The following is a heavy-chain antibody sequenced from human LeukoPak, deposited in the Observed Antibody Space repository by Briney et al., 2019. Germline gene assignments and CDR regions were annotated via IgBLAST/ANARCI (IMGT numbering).Heavy chain of an antibody. D-gene: IGHD6-13*01. CDR2: IYTSGST. CDR1: GGSVSSYY. CDR3: ARDEEYSSSWSPSSSGYYYMDV. J-gene: IGHJ6*03. Sequence: PSETLSLTCTVSGGSVSSYYWSWIRQPAGKGLEWIGRIYTSGSTNYNPSLKSRVTISLDTSKNQFSLKLSSVTAADTAIYFCARDEEYSSSWSPSSSGYYYMDVWGKGTTVTVTS. V-gene: IGHV4-4*07.